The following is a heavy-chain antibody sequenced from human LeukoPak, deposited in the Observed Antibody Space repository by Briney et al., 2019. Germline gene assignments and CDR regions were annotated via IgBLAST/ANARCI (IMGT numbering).Heavy chain of an antibody. J-gene: IGHJ3*02. V-gene: IGHV3-30*02. D-gene: IGHD3-3*01. Sequence: PGGSLRLSCAASGFTFSSYGMHWVRQAPGKGLEWVAFIRYDGSNKYYADSVKGRFTISRDNSKNTLYLQMNSLRAEDTAVYYCAKLPVRFLESPEGFGRGGGAFDIWGQGTMVTVSS. CDR2: IRYDGSNK. CDR3: AKLPVRFLESPEGFGRGGGAFDI. CDR1: GFTFSSYG.